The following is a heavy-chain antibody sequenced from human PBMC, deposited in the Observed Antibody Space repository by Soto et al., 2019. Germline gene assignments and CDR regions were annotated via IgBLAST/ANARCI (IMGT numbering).Heavy chain of an antibody. V-gene: IGHV3-30*03. CDR2: ISYDGSNK. CDR1: GFTFSSYG. Sequence: QVQLVESGGGVVQPGRSLRLSCAASGFTFSSYGMHWVRQAPGKGLEWVAVISYDGSNKYYADSVKGRFTISRDNSKNTLYLQMNSLRAEDTAVYYCTSLGHFDYWGQGTLVTVSS. D-gene: IGHD1-26*01. CDR3: TSLGHFDY. J-gene: IGHJ4*02.